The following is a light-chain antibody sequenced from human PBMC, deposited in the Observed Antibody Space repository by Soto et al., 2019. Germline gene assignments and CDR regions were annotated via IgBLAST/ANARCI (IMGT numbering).Light chain of an antibody. V-gene: IGKV4-1*01. CDR1: QSVLYSSNDKNF. CDR2: WAS. CDR3: HLYYSAPWT. J-gene: IGKJ1*01. Sequence: DIVMTQSPDSLAVSLGERATINCKSSQSVLYSSNDKNFLTWYQQKPGQPPKLLIYWASTRESGVPDRFSGSGSGTDFTLTINSLQAEDVAVYYCHLYYSAPWTFGQGTKVEIK.